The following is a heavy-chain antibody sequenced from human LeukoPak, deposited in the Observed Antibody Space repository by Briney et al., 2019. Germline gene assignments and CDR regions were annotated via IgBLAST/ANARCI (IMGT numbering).Heavy chain of an antibody. Sequence: VASVKVSCKASGYTFTSYAMNWVRQAPGQGLEWLGWISTYDDNIKYAQSLQGRLTLTIDTSTSTAYMELRSLTSDDTAVYYCARETYSNILTGTDYWGPGTLVTVSS. V-gene: IGHV1-18*01. D-gene: IGHD3-9*01. J-gene: IGHJ4*02. CDR2: ISTYDDNI. CDR3: ARETYSNILTGTDY. CDR1: GYTFTSYA.